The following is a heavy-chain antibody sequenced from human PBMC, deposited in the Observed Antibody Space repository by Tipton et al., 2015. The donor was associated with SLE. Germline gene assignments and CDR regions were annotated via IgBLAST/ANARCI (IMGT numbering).Heavy chain of an antibody. J-gene: IGHJ3*02. CDR3: AKVRCSGGSCYYDAFDI. V-gene: IGHV3-48*03. D-gene: IGHD2-15*01. CDR1: GFTFSSYE. Sequence: SLRLSCAASGFTFSSYEMNWVRQAPGKGLEFVSYISSTGSIIYYADSLTGRFTIPRDNAKNSLYLQMNSLRAEDTALYYCAKVRCSGGSCYYDAFDIWGQGTMVTLSS. CDR2: ISSTGSII.